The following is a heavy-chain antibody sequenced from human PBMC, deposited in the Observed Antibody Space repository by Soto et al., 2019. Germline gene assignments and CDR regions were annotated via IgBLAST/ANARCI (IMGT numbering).Heavy chain of an antibody. D-gene: IGHD6-25*01. CDR2: IYSGGYT. V-gene: IGHV3-53*01. CDR3: ATQRGGGDY. CDR1: GFTVSNNY. Sequence: EVQLVESGGGLIQPGGSLRLSCAVSGFTVSNNYMSWVRQAPGKGLEGVSVIYSGGYTAYGDSVKGRFTISRDNSKNTRYLQIKSRSADDAAVYYRATQRGGGDYWGQGTLVTVSS. J-gene: IGHJ4*02.